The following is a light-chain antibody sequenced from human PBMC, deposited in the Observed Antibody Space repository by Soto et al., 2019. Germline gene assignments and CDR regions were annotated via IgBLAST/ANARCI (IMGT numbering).Light chain of an antibody. J-gene: IGLJ2*01. CDR2: EVR. CDR3: SSYTSSSTVV. V-gene: IGLV2-14*01. CDR1: SSDVGGYNY. Sequence: QSALTQPASVSGSPGQSITISCTGTSSDVGGYNYVSWYQQHPGKAPKLMIYEVRNRPSGVSNRFSGSKSGNTASLTISGLQAEDDADYYCSSYTSSSTVVFGGGTKLTVL.